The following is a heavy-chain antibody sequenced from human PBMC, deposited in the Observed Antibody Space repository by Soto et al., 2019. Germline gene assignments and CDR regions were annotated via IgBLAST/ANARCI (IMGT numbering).Heavy chain of an antibody. CDR2: VFPGDSDT. D-gene: IGHD6-6*01. J-gene: IGHJ5*02. V-gene: IGHV5-51*01. Sequence: PGESLKISCQASGYSFTSYSSGWVRQMPGKGLEWMGIVFPGDSDTRYSPSFQGHVIISADKSISTAYLQSSSLKDSDTAIYYCARQGSSSSISWFDPWGQGTLVTVSS. CDR1: GYSFTSYS. CDR3: ARQGSSSSISWFDP.